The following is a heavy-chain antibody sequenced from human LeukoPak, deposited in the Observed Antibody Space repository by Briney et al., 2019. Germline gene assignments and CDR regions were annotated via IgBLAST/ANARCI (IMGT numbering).Heavy chain of an antibody. V-gene: IGHV1-8*01. CDR1: GYTFTSFD. Sequence: GASVKVSCNASGYTFTSFDINWVRQATGQGLEWMGWMNPNSGNSGYAQNFQGRVTMTRNTSIRTAYMELSSLRSEDTAVYYCARGGYYGSGIYYNFDYWGQGTLVTVSS. CDR2: MNPNSGNS. J-gene: IGHJ4*02. D-gene: IGHD3-10*01. CDR3: ARGGYYGSGIYYNFDY.